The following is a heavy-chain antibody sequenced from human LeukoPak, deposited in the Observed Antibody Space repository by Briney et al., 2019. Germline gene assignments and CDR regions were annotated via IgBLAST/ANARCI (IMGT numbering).Heavy chain of an antibody. V-gene: IGHV4-4*02. CDR1: GGSISSSNW. CDR2: IYHSGST. D-gene: IGHD6-13*01. CDR3: ASLAGYSSSWYYFDY. Sequence: PSGTLSLNCAVSGGSISSSNWWSWVRQPPGKGLEWIGEIYHSGSTNYNPSLKSRVTISVDKSKNQFSLKLSSVTAADTAVYYCASLAGYSSSWYYFDYWGQGTLVTVSS. J-gene: IGHJ4*02.